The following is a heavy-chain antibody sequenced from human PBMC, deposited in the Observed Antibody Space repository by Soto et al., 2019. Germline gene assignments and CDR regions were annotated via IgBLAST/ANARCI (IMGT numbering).Heavy chain of an antibody. Sequence: EVQLLESGGGLVQPGGSLRLSCAASGFTFNNYGMHWVRQAPGKGLEWVSAMSGGGDTTSYADSVKGRFTVSRDGSKNTLYMPMSSLRAEDTALYYCAKGRGGSVSLTHLVDYWGQGTLVTVSS. CDR1: GFTFNNYG. CDR2: MSGGGDTT. D-gene: IGHD3-10*01. J-gene: IGHJ4*02. V-gene: IGHV3-23*01. CDR3: AKGRGGSVSLTHLVDY.